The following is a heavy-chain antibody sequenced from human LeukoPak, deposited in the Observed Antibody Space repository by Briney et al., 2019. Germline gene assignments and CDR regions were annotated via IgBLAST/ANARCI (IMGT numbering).Heavy chain of an antibody. CDR3: ARDPRGIVGANHNWFDP. J-gene: IGHJ5*02. CDR1: GDSVSRSDSY. V-gene: IGHV4-61*02. D-gene: IGHD1-26*01. CDR2: IYASGST. Sequence: SETLSLTCSVSGDSVSRSDSYWDWIRQPAGKGLEWIGRIYASGSTNYNPSLKSRVTMSVDTSKSQFSLKLISVTAADTAVYYCARDPRGIVGANHNWFDPWGQGTLVTVSS.